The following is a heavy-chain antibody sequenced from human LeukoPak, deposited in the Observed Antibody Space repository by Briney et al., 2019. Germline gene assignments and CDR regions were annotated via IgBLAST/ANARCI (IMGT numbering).Heavy chain of an antibody. V-gene: IGHV3-30*18. CDR1: GFTFSSYG. CDR2: ISYDAGNK. CDR3: AKGERDYHYYYGMDV. Sequence: KSGGCLRLSCAASGFTFSSYGMYWVRRAPGKGLEWVAVISYDAGNKYYADSVKGRFTIPRDNSKNTLYLQMNSLRAEDTAVYYCAKGERDYHYYYGMDVWGQGTTGTVSS. J-gene: IGHJ6*02.